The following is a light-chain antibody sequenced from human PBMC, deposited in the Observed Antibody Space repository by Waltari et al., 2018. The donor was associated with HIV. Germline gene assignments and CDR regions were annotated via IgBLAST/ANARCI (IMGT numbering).Light chain of an antibody. Sequence: QSVLTHPPSIPEAPGQRITVSCSAPSPTIGAGSDLPWYPQPPGTAPTPPLYQNKNRPSGVPDRFSAAKSDASASLAITGLQAADEGDYFCQSYDTSLSAWVFGGGTRLTVL. CDR3: QSYDTSLSAWV. V-gene: IGLV1-40*03. CDR2: QNK. CDR1: SPTIGAGSD. J-gene: IGLJ2*01.